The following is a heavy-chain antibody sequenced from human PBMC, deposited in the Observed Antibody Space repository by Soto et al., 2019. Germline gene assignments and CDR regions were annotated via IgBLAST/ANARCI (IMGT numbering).Heavy chain of an antibody. Sequence: QVQLQESGPGLVKPSQTLSLTCTVSGGSISSGGYYWSWIRQHPGKGLEWIGYIYYSGSTYYNPSRKSRVTMSGEPSKNQFPLKLTSVTAADTAVYYCARSVFPWGQGTLVTVSS. V-gene: IGHV4-31*03. CDR3: ARSVFP. J-gene: IGHJ5*02. CDR2: IYYSGST. CDR1: GGSISSGGYY.